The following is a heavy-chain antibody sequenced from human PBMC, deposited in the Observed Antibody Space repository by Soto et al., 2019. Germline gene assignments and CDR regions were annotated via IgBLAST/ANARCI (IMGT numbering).Heavy chain of an antibody. CDR2: IIPIFGTA. V-gene: IGHV1-69*13. CDR3: ARDTRGYCISTSCYEDYYYYGMDV. Sequence: SVKVSCKASGGTFSSYTISWVRQAPGQGLEWMGGIIPIFGTANYAQKFQGRVTITADESTSTAYMELSSLRSEDTAVYYCARDTRGYCISTSCYEDYYYYGMDVWGQGTTVTVSS. D-gene: IGHD2-2*01. CDR1: GGTFSSYT. J-gene: IGHJ6*02.